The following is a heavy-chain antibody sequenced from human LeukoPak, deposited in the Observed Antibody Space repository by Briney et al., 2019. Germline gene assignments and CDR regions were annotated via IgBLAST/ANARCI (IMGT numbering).Heavy chain of an antibody. CDR3: ARRLGSSSSGPNWFDP. J-gene: IGHJ5*02. CDR1: GYSFTSYW. D-gene: IGHD6-13*01. CDR2: IYPGDSDT. Sequence: GESLKISCKGSGYSFTSYWIGWVRQMPGKGLEWMGIIYPGDSDTRYSPSFQGQVTISADKSISTAYLQWSSLKASDTAMYYCARRLGSSSSGPNWFDPWGQGTLVTVSS. V-gene: IGHV5-51*01.